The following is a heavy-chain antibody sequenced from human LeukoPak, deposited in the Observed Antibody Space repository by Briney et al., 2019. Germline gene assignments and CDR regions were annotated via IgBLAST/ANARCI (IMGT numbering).Heavy chain of an antibody. V-gene: IGHV1-46*01. CDR1: GYTFTSYD. Sequence: ASVKVSCKTSGYTFTSYDMHWVRQAPGQGLEWMGIINPSGGSTSYAQKFQGRVTMTRDMSTGTVYMELSSLRSEDTAVYYCARDPKKTYYYGSGSPTDAFDIWGQGTMVTVS. J-gene: IGHJ3*02. CDR3: ARDPKKTYYYGSGSPTDAFDI. D-gene: IGHD3-10*01. CDR2: INPSGGST.